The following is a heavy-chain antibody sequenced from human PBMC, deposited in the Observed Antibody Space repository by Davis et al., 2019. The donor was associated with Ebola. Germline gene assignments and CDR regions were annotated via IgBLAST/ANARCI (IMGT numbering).Heavy chain of an antibody. J-gene: IGHJ4*02. Sequence: GESLKISCAASGFTFSSYSMNWVRQAPGKGLEWVSSISSSSSYIYYADSVKGRFTISRDNSENTLYLQMNSLRAEDTAVFYCAKAGGISGWYYFDYWGQGTLVTVSS. D-gene: IGHD6-19*01. CDR3: AKAGGISGWYYFDY. CDR1: GFTFSSYS. CDR2: ISSSSSYI. V-gene: IGHV3-21*04.